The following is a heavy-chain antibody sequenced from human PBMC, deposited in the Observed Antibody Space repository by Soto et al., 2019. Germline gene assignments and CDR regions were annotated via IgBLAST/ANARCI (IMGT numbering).Heavy chain of an antibody. CDR3: ARGNVVAIDY. V-gene: IGHV4-30-2*01. CDR1: GGSISSGGYS. D-gene: IGHD2-21*01. Sequence: PSETLSLTCAVSGGSISSGGYSWSWLRQPPGKGLEWIGYIFHSGSTYYNPSLKSRVTISVDRSKNQFSLKLSSVTAADTAVYYCARGNVVAIDYWGQGTLVTVSS. J-gene: IGHJ4*02. CDR2: IFHSGST.